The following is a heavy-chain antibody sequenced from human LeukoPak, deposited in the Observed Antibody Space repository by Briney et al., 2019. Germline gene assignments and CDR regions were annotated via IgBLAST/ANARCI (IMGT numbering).Heavy chain of an antibody. Sequence: GASVKVSCKASGYTFTGYYMHWVRQAPGQGLEWMGWINPNSGGTNYAQKFQGRVTMTRDTSISTAYMELSRLRSDDTAAYYCARSRGLELLRFDYWGQGTLVTVSS. CDR3: ARSRGLELLRFDY. CDR2: INPNSGGT. CDR1: GYTFTGYY. V-gene: IGHV1-2*02. J-gene: IGHJ4*02. D-gene: IGHD1-7*01.